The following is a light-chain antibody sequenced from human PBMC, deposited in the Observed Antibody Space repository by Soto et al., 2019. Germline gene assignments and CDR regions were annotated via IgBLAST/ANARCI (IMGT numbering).Light chain of an antibody. CDR2: DVS. V-gene: IGKV1-13*02. CDR1: QDIRGA. Sequence: AIQVTQSPSSLSASVGDRVTMTCRASQDIRGALAWYQQKSGKPPNLLIYDVSTLEGGVPSRFRGSGSGKEFTLNISSLQPEDFGTYFCQTFNFYPLTLGPGTRLEIK. J-gene: IGKJ5*01. CDR3: QTFNFYPLT.